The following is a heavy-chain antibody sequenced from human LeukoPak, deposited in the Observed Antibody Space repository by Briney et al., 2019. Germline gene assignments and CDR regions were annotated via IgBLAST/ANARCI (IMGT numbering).Heavy chain of an antibody. Sequence: ASVKVSCKASGYTFTSYGISWVRQAPGQGLEWMGWISAYNGNTDYAQKLQGRVTMTTDTSTSTAYMELRSLRSDDTAVYYCARAYSYQDWFDPWGQGTLVTVSS. J-gene: IGHJ5*02. CDR3: ARAYSYQDWFDP. D-gene: IGHD1-26*01. CDR2: ISAYNGNT. V-gene: IGHV1-18*01. CDR1: GYTFTSYG.